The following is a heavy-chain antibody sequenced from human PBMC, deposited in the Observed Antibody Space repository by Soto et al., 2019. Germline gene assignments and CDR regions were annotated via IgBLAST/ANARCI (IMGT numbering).Heavy chain of an antibody. CDR2: VYYRGRS. D-gene: IGHD4-17*01. J-gene: IGHJ4*02. V-gene: IGHV4-39*01. CDR3: VSQRTTVPTQAYFDY. Sequence: KPSETLSLTCTVSGGSVTNRSYYWGWIRQSPGKGLEWIGSVYYRGRSYSKSSVKSRVTISVDTSKNRFSLSLNSVTASDTAVYFCVSQRTTVPTQAYFDYWGPGALVTVSS. CDR1: GGSVTNRSYY.